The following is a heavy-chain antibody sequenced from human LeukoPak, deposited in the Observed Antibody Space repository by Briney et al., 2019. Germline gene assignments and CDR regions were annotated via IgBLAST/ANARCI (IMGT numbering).Heavy chain of an antibody. Sequence: GGSLRLSCEASGFTFSRYWMHWVRQAPGKGLVWVSRINTNGGNTTYVDSVKGRFTISRDNTKNTLYLQMKNLRAEDPGVYYCWRLGYCSGGNCYTVDYWGQGTLVTVSS. V-gene: IGHV3-74*01. CDR3: WRLGYCSGGNCYTVDY. J-gene: IGHJ4*02. D-gene: IGHD2-15*01. CDR1: GFTFSRYW. CDR2: INTNGGNT.